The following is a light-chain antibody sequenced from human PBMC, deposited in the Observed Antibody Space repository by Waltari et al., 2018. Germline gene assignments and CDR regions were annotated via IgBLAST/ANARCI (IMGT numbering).Light chain of an antibody. Sequence: DIVMTQSPDSLAVSLGEGATINCKSSQSVLYSSNNKNYLSWFQQKPGQPPKLLFYWASTRESGVPDRFSGSGSGTDFTLTISSLQAEDVAVYYCQQYYAAPWTFGQGTMVEIK. J-gene: IGKJ1*01. V-gene: IGKV4-1*01. CDR3: QQYYAAPWT. CDR1: QSVLYSSNNKNY. CDR2: WAS.